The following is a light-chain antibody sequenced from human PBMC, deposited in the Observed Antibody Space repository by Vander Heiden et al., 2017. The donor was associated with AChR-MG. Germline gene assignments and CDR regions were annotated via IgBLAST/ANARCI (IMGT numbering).Light chain of an antibody. CDR3: SSYAGSNNYWV. V-gene: IGLV2-8*01. J-gene: IGLJ3*02. CDR2: EVS. Sequence: QSALTQPPSASGSPGQSVTISCPGTSSDVGGYNYVSWYQQHPDKAPKLMIYEVSKRPSGVPDRFSGSKSGNTASLTVSGLQAEDEADYYCSSYAGSNNYWVFGGGTKLTVL. CDR1: SSDVGGYNY.